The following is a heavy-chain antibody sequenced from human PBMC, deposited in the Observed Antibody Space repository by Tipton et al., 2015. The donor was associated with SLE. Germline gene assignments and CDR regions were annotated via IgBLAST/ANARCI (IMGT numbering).Heavy chain of an antibody. CDR3: ARSAGYGSSWAHFDY. Sequence: TLSLTCNVSGYSISSGYYWGWIRQFPGKGLEWIGGFYHSGSTYYNPSLKSRVTISVDTSKNQFSLKLSSVTAADTAVYYCARSAGYGSSWAHFDYWGQGTLVTVSS. J-gene: IGHJ4*02. D-gene: IGHD6-13*01. CDR1: GYSISSGYY. CDR2: FYHSGST. V-gene: IGHV4-38-2*02.